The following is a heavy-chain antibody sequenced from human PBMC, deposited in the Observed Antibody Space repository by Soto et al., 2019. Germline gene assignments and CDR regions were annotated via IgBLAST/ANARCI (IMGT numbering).Heavy chain of an antibody. CDR2: IIPLFGTA. Sequence: QVQLVQSGAEVKKPGSSVKVSCKASGGTFSTYDICWVRQAPGQGLEWMGGIIPLFGTANYAQKFQGRVTIIADESTRTAYMELRRLRSEDTAVYYCAINEGTDGYKFAYSGQGTLVTVSS. CDR3: AINEGTDGYKFAY. J-gene: IGHJ4*02. CDR1: GGTFSTYD. V-gene: IGHV1-69*01. D-gene: IGHD5-12*01.